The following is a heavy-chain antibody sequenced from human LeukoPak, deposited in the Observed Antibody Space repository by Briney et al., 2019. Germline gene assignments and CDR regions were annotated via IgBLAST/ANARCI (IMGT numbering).Heavy chain of an antibody. Sequence: GGSLRLSCAGSGFIFISYWMSWVRQAPGKGLEWVSSISGSGSGGSTYYADSVKGRFTISRDNSKNTLYLQMNSLRAEDTAVYYCAKSGYNRFDYWGQGTLVTVSS. CDR1: GFIFISYW. CDR3: AKSGYNRFDY. V-gene: IGHV3-23*01. D-gene: IGHD5-24*01. CDR2: ISGSGSGGST. J-gene: IGHJ4*02.